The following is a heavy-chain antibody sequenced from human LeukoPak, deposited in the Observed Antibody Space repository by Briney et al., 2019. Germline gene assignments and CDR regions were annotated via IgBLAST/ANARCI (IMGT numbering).Heavy chain of an antibody. CDR3: ARLNWGSYYYYGMDV. Sequence: GGSLRLSCAASGFTFSSHLMHWVRQAPGKGLEWVAVISYDGSNKYYADSVKGRFTISRDNSKNTLYLQMNSLRAEDTAVYYCARLNWGSYYYYGMDVWGQGTTVTVSS. CDR2: ISYDGSNK. D-gene: IGHD7-27*01. J-gene: IGHJ6*02. CDR1: GFTFSSHL. V-gene: IGHV3-30-3*01.